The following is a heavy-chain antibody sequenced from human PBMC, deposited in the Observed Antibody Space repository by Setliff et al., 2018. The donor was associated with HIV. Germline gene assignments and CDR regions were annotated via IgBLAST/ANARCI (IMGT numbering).Heavy chain of an antibody. J-gene: IGHJ3*02. Sequence: GASVKVSCKASGYTFTDYYLHWVRQGPGQGLEWMGWINPNSGDTNYTQKFQGRVTMTRDTSIRTAYMELSSLTSDDTAVYYCARAAPGGIAAAGTVAFDIWGQGTVVTVSS. D-gene: IGHD6-13*01. V-gene: IGHV1-2*02. CDR1: GYTFTDYY. CDR2: INPNSGDT. CDR3: ARAAPGGIAAAGTVAFDI.